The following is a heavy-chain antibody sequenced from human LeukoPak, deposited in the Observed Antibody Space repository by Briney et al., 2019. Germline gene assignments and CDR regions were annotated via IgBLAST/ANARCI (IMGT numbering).Heavy chain of an antibody. Sequence: PGGSLRLSCAASGFTFSSYSMNWVRQAPGKGLEWVSSISSSSSYIYYADSVKGRFTISRDNAKNSLYLQMNSLRAEDTAVYYCAGSYDFWSGYSILYYYYYYMDVWGKGTTVTVSS. V-gene: IGHV3-21*01. CDR3: AGSYDFWSGYSILYYYYYYMDV. CDR1: GFTFSSYS. CDR2: ISSSSSYI. D-gene: IGHD3-3*01. J-gene: IGHJ6*03.